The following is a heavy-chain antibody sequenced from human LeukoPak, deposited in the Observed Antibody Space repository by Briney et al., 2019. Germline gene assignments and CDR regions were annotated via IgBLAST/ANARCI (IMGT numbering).Heavy chain of an antibody. D-gene: IGHD4-11*01. Sequence: PGGSLRLSCAASEFTFSSYSMNWVRQAPGKGLEWVSSISSRSSFIYYADSVKGRFTISRDNAKNSLYLQMNSLRAEDTAVYYCTRGTPTTRDFDYWGQGTLVTVSS. CDR1: EFTFSSYS. CDR3: TRGTPTTRDFDY. V-gene: IGHV3-21*01. J-gene: IGHJ4*02. CDR2: ISSRSSFI.